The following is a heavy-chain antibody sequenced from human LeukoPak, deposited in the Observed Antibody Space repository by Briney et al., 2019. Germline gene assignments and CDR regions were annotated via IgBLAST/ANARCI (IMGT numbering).Heavy chain of an antibody. CDR1: GGTFSSYA. Sequence: SVKVSCKASGGTFSSYAISWVRQAPGQGLEWVGGIIPIFGTANYAQKFQGRVTITADESTSTAYMELSSLRSEDTAVYYCATHVAGYFDYWGQGTLVTVSS. D-gene: IGHD2-15*01. J-gene: IGHJ4*02. CDR3: ATHVAGYFDY. V-gene: IGHV1-69*13. CDR2: IIPIFGTA.